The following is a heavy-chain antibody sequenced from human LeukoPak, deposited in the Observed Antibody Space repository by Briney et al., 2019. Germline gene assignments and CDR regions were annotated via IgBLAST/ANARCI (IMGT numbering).Heavy chain of an antibody. J-gene: IGHJ4*02. CDR1: GGSISSYY. CDR3: ARHSHQRFLEWLLLGYFDY. V-gene: IGHV4-59*08. D-gene: IGHD3-3*01. CDR2: IYYSGST. Sequence: PSETLSLTCTVSGGSISSYYWSRIRQPPGKGLEWIGYIYYSGSTNYNPSLKSRVTISVDTSKNQFSLKLSSVTAADTAVYYCARHSHQRFLEWLLLGYFDYWGQGTLSPSPQ.